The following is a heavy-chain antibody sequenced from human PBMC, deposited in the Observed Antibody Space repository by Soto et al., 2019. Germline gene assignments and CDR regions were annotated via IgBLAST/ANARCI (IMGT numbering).Heavy chain of an antibody. D-gene: IGHD6-6*01. Sequence: QVQLVQSGAEVKKPGASMKVSCKASGYTFTGYYMHWVRQAPGQGLEWMGWINPNSGGTNYAQKVQGWVTMTRDTSISTAYMELSRLRSDDTAVYYCARVGIAARTWFDYWGQGTLVTVSS. CDR1: GYTFTGYY. V-gene: IGHV1-2*04. CDR3: ARVGIAARTWFDY. J-gene: IGHJ4*02. CDR2: INPNSGGT.